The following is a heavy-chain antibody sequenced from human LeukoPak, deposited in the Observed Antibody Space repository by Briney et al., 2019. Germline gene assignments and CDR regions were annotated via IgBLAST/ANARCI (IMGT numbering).Heavy chain of an antibody. CDR3: ARYSGSFPGWLDP. V-gene: IGHV3-7*01. CDR1: GLTFSSSW. CDR2: INPAGSQK. D-gene: IGHD5-12*01. J-gene: IGHJ5*02. Sequence: GGSLRLSCAASGLTFSSSWMNWVRQAPGKGLEWVANINPAGSQKDYVDSVKGRLTISRDNAKNSVFLQMNSLRAEDTAVYYCARYSGSFPGWLDPWGPGTLVTVSS.